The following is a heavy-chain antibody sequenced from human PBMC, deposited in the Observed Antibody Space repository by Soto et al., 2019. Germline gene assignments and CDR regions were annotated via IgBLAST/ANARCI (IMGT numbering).Heavy chain of an antibody. V-gene: IGHV3-30-3*01. D-gene: IGHD6-19*01. Sequence: QVQLVESGGGVVQPGRSLRLSCAASGFTFSSYAMHWVRQAPGKGLEWVAVISYDGSNKYYADSVKGRFTISRDNSKNTLYLLMNSLRAEDTAVYYCARDAWYSSGWIFDYWGQGTLVTVSS. CDR2: ISYDGSNK. CDR3: ARDAWYSSGWIFDY. CDR1: GFTFSSYA. J-gene: IGHJ4*02.